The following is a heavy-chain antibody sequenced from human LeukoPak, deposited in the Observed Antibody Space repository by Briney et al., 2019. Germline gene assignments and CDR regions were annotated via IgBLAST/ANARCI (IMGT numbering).Heavy chain of an antibody. J-gene: IGHJ4*02. V-gene: IGHV4-59*01. CDR1: GGSISSYY. D-gene: IGHD2-15*01. CDR2: IYYSGST. CDR3: ARVRPVVVAATEYFDY. Sequence: SETLSPTCTVSGGSISSYYWSWIRQPPGKGLEWIGYIYYSGSTNYNPSLKSRVTISVDTSKNQFSLKLSSVTAADTAVYYCARVRPVVVAATEYFDYWGQGTLVTVSS.